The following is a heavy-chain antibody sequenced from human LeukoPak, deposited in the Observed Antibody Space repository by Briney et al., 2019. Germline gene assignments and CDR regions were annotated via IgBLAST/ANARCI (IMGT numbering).Heavy chain of an antibody. CDR3: ASNLGYCSSTSCYADAFDI. J-gene: IGHJ3*02. Sequence: PGGSLRLSCAASGFTFSSYGMSWVRQAPGKGLEWVSAISGSGGSTYYADSVKGRFTISRDNSKDTLYLQMNSLRAEDTAVYYCASNLGYCSSTSCYADAFDIWGQGTMVTVSS. D-gene: IGHD2-2*01. CDR2: ISGSGGST. CDR1: GFTFSSYG. V-gene: IGHV3-23*01.